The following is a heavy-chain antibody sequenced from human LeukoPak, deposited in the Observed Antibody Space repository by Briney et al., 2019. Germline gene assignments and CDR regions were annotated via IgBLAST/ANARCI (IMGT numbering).Heavy chain of an antibody. V-gene: IGHV3-23*01. CDR2: ISASDSRP. CDR1: GFTFSIYA. CDR3: ARAVEMATVWDY. J-gene: IGHJ4*02. Sequence: GGSLRLSCAASGFTFSIYAMSWVRQAPGKGLEWVSAISASDSRPYYADSVKGRFTISRDNSKNTLYLQMNSLRAEDTAVYYCARAVEMATVWDYWGQGTLVTVSS. D-gene: IGHD5-24*01.